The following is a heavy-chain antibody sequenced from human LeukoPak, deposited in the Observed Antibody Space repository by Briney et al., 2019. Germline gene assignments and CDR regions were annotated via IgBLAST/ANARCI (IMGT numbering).Heavy chain of an antibody. J-gene: IGHJ6*04. V-gene: IGHV3-48*03. CDR1: GFTFSSYE. CDR3: ARRNGRFYYYYGMDV. CDR2: ISSSGSTI. D-gene: IGHD1-1*01. Sequence: PGGSLRLSCAASGFTFSSYEMNWVRQAPGKGLEWVSYISSSGSTIYYADSVKGRFTISRDNAKNSLYLQMNSLRAEDTAVYYCARRNGRFYYYYGMDVWGKGTTVTVSS.